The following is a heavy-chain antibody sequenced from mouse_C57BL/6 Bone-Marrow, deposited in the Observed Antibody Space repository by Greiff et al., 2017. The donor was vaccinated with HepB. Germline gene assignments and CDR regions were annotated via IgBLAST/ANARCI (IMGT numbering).Heavy chain of an antibody. CDR1: GYTFTSYW. V-gene: IGHV1-53*01. D-gene: IGHD1-1*01. Sequence: QVQLQQPGTELVKPGASVKLSCKASGYTFTSYWMHWVKQRPGQGLEWIGNINPSNGGTNYNEKFKSKATLTVDKSSSTAYMQLSSLTSEDSAVYFCARDYYGRGADYFENWGQGTTLTVSS. CDR2: INPSNGGT. J-gene: IGHJ2*01. CDR3: ARDYYGRGADYFEN.